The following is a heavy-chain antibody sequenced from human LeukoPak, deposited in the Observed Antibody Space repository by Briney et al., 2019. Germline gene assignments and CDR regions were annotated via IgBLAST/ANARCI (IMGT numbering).Heavy chain of an antibody. D-gene: IGHD6-13*01. V-gene: IGHV4-59*12. J-gene: IGHJ5*02. Sequence: PSETLSLTCTVSGGSISSYYWSWIRQPPGKGLEWIGYIYCSGSTNYNPSLKSRVTMSVDTSKNQFSLKLSSVTAADTAVYYCARDRIAAAGIGWFDPWGQGTLVTVSS. CDR1: GGSISSYY. CDR3: ARDRIAAAGIGWFDP. CDR2: IYCSGST.